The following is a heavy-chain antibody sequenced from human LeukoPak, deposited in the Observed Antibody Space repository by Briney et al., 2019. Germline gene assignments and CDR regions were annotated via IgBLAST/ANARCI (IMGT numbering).Heavy chain of an antibody. CDR3: AKDRGWGYYYDSSGYRGRSDAFDI. D-gene: IGHD3-22*01. CDR2: ISGSGGST. Sequence: GGSLRLSCAASGFSVNNNYMNWVRQAPGKGLEWVSAISGSGGSTYYADSVKGRFTISRDNSKNTLYLQMNSLRAEDTAVYYCAKDRGWGYYYDSSGYRGRSDAFDIWGQGTMVTVSS. J-gene: IGHJ3*02. V-gene: IGHV3-23*01. CDR1: GFSVNNNY.